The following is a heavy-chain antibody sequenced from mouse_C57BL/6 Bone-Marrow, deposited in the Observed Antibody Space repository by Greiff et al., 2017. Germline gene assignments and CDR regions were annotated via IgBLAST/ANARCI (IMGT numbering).Heavy chain of an antibody. D-gene: IGHD1-1*01. CDR2: LWSGGST. V-gene: IGHV2-2*01. Sequence: VQLQESGPGLVQPSQSLSITCTVSGFSLTSYGVHWVRQSPGKGLEWLGVLWSGGSTDSNAAFISRLSISKDNSKSQVFFKMNRLQADDTAIYYCASLITTVVGGYFDVWGTGTTVTVSS. CDR1: GFSLTSYG. J-gene: IGHJ1*03. CDR3: ASLITTVVGGYFDV.